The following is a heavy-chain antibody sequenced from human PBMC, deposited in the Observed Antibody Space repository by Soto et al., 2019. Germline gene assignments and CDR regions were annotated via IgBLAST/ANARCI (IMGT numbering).Heavy chain of an antibody. CDR2: ISLYSDGT. V-gene: IGHV1-18*01. CDR1: GYTFTSYG. Sequence: ASVKVSCKASGYTFTSYGISWVRQAPGQPLEWLGWISLYSDGTNYAQKFQGRVSMTTDTSTTTDYMELRSLRSDDTAVYYCARVVPGAEAWFGPWGQGTLVTVSS. J-gene: IGHJ5*02. CDR3: ARVVPGAEAWFGP.